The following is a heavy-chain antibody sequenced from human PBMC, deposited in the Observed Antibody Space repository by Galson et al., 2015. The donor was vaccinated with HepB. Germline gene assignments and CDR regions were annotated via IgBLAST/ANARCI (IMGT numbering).Heavy chain of an antibody. Sequence: SLRLSCAASGFTFSSYAMHWVRQAPGKGLEYVSAISSNGGSTYYADSVKGRFTISRDNSKNTLYLQMSSLRAEDTAVYYCVKWIAVATFDYWGQGTLVTVSS. V-gene: IGHV3-64D*06. J-gene: IGHJ4*02. CDR3: VKWIAVATFDY. D-gene: IGHD6-19*01. CDR2: ISSNGGST. CDR1: GFTFSSYA.